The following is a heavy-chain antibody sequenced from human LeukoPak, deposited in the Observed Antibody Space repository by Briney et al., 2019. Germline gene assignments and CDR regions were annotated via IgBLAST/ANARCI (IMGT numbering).Heavy chain of an antibody. Sequence: GGSLRLSCAASGFAVSSNHMNWVRQAPGKGLEWVSVIFNGGSTYYADSVKGRFTISRDNSKNTLYLQMNSLRAEDTAVYYCARDWRGDSSSWYPLLDVWGQGTMVTVSS. D-gene: IGHD6-13*01. J-gene: IGHJ3*01. CDR3: ARDWRGDSSSWYPLLDV. CDR2: IFNGGST. CDR1: GFAVSSNH. V-gene: IGHV3-53*01.